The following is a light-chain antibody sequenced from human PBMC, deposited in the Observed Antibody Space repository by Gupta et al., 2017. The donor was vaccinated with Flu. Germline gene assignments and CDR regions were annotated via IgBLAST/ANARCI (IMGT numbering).Light chain of an antibody. J-gene: IGKJ1*01. Sequence: DVVMTQSPLSLPVSLGQPASITCRSSESLIYSDGNTYLSWFQQRPGQSPRRLLFRVSYRDSGVPDRFSGSGSGTDFTLHISGVEADDVGIYYCMQTSDWPRRFGQGARVGIK. V-gene: IGKV2-30*01. CDR1: ESLIYSDGNTY. CDR3: MQTSDWPRR. CDR2: RVS.